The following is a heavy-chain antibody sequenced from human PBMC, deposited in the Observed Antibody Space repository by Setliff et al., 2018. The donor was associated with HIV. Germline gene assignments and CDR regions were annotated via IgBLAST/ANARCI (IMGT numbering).Heavy chain of an antibody. J-gene: IGHJ3*02. D-gene: IGHD2-15*01. V-gene: IGHV3-48*03. Sequence: LSLTCTVSGFTFSSYEMNWVRQAPGKGLEWTSYISSSGSTTNYADSVKGRFTISRDNAKNSLYLQMNSLRAEDTAVYYCAREGWPSQYDAFDMWGQGTTVTVSS. CDR2: ISSSGSTT. CDR1: GFTFSSYE. CDR3: AREGWPSQYDAFDM.